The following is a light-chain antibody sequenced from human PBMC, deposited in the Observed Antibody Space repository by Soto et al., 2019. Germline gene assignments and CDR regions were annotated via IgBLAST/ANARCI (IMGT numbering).Light chain of an antibody. CDR3: QQVYVYPST. Sequence: DIQMTQSPSSLSASVVDSVTITCRASQSISSYLDWYQQKPGKAPKLLIYAAFSLQSGVPSRFSGGGSGTDFTLTISSLQPEDFATYYCQQVYVYPSTFGGGTKVDI. CDR1: QSISSY. J-gene: IGKJ4*01. CDR2: AAF. V-gene: IGKV1-39*01.